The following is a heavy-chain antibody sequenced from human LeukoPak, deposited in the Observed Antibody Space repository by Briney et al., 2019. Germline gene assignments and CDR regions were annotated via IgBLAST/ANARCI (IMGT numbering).Heavy chain of an antibody. CDR2: IRYDGSNK. D-gene: IGHD3-3*01. J-gene: IGHJ4*02. CDR1: GFTFSSYG. CDR3: AKDHSYDKYYFDY. Sequence: PGGSLRLSCAASGFTFSSYGMHWVRQAPGKGLEWVAFIRYDGSNKYYADSVKGRFTISRDNSKNTLHLQMNSLRAEDTAVYYCAKDHSYDKYYFDYWGQGTLVTVSS. V-gene: IGHV3-30*02.